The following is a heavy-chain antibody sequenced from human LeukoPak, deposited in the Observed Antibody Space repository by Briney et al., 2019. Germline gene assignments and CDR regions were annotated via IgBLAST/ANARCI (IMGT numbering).Heavy chain of an antibody. V-gene: IGHV3-23*01. J-gene: IGHJ4*02. CDR2: ISGSGGST. CDR3: AKAHPTYYYDSSEYYFDY. D-gene: IGHD3-22*01. CDR1: GFTFTSYW. Sequence: GGSLRLSCAASGFTFTSYWMHWVRQAPGKGLEWVSAISGSGGSTYYADSVKGRFTISRDNSKNTLYLQMNSLRAEDTAVYYCAKAHPTYYYDSSEYYFDYWGQGILVTVSS.